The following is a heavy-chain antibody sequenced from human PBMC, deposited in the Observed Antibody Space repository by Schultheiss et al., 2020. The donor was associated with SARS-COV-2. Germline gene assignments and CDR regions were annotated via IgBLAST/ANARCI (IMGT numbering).Heavy chain of an antibody. V-gene: IGHV4-34*01. Sequence: SETLSLTCAVYGGSFSGYYWRWIRQPPGKGLEWIGEIHHSGSTNYNPSLKSRVTISVDTSKNQFSLKLSSVTAADTAVYYCARAPDYYYDSSGTGIDYWGQGTLVTVAS. J-gene: IGHJ4*02. CDR3: ARAPDYYYDSSGTGIDY. CDR2: IHHSGST. CDR1: GGSFSGYY. D-gene: IGHD3-22*01.